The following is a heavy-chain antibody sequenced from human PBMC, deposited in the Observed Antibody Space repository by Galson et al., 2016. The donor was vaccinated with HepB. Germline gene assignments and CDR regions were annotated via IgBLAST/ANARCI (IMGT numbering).Heavy chain of an antibody. V-gene: IGHV4-4*03. CDR2: IYHSGTS. J-gene: IGHJ5*01. Sequence: PETLSLTCAVSGASINTSTWWTWVRKAPGKGLEWIGEIYHSGTSNNNPSLLSRFTMSIDNSRNHFSLNLNSVTAADTAVYYCARAPVVPGARMVFDSWGQGILVTVSS. CDR1: GASINTSTW. D-gene: IGHD2-2*01. CDR3: ARAPVVPGARMVFDS.